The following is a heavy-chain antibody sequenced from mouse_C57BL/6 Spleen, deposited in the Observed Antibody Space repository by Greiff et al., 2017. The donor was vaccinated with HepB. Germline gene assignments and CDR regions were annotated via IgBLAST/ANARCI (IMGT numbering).Heavy chain of an antibody. CDR2: IRNKANNHAT. J-gene: IGHJ3*01. CDR3: TRPGRSIYDGYPWFAY. V-gene: IGHV6-6*01. Sequence: EVHLVESGGGLVQPGGSMKLSCAASGFTFSDAWMDWVRQSPEKGLEWVAEIRNKANNHATYYAESVKGRFTISRDDSKSSVYLQMNSLRAEDTGIYYCTRPGRSIYDGYPWFAYWGQGTLVTVSA. CDR1: GFTFSDAW. D-gene: IGHD2-3*01.